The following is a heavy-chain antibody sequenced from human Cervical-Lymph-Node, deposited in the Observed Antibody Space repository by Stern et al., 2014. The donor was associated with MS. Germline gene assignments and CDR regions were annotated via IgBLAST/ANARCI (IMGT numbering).Heavy chain of an antibody. CDR1: GGSSNTFD. CDR2: IIIVFGSP. V-gene: IGHV1-69*01. Sequence: VQLVEPGAEVKKPGSAVKVSCKASGGSSNTFDINWVRQAPGQGLEWMGGIIIVFGSPNYAQKFQDRVTITADDSTSTAYMELSSLTSEDTAVYYCATRHYYDRSGPIAAFDIWGQGTMVTVSS. J-gene: IGHJ3*02. CDR3: ATRHYYDRSGPIAAFDI. D-gene: IGHD3-22*01.